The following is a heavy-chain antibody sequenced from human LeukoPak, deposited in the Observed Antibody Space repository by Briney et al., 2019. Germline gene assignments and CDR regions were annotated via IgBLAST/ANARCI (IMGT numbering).Heavy chain of an antibody. CDR2: IYTSGST. CDR3: ARDRGGSSSSPLWFDP. V-gene: IGHV4-4*07. CDR1: GGSISSYY. D-gene: IGHD6-6*01. Sequence: SETLSLTCTGSGGSISSYYWSWIRQPAGKGVQWIGRIYTSGSTNYNPSLKSRVTMSVDTSKNQFSLKLSSVTAADTAVYYCARDRGGSSSSPLWFDPWGQGTLVTVSS. J-gene: IGHJ5*02.